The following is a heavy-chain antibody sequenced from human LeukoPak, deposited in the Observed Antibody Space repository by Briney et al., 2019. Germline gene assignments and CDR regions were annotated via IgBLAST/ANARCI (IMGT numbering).Heavy chain of an antibody. J-gene: IGHJ4*02. Sequence: GGSLRLSCAASGFTFSDSYMTWVRQAPGKGVEWGAYISGSGHDINYSESAKGRFTISRDNAKNSLYLQMDSLRPEDTAVYYCAKDPRTGAVSGIFYFDYWGQGTLLTVSS. D-gene: IGHD6-19*01. CDR1: GFTFSDSY. CDR2: ISGSGHDI. CDR3: AKDPRTGAVSGIFYFDY. V-gene: IGHV3-11*04.